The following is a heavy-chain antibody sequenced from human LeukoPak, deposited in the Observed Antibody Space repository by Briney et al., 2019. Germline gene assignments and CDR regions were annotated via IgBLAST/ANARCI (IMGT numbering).Heavy chain of an antibody. Sequence: SETLSLTCTVSRGSISSGDYYWSWIPQPPGKGLEWIGDIYYSGSTYYNPSLKSRVTISVDTSKNEFSLKLCSVTAADTAVDYCARGLYYYGSGSYRNWFDPWGQGTLVTVSS. CDR2: IYYSGST. CDR3: ARGLYYYGSGSYRNWFDP. V-gene: IGHV4-30-4*01. CDR1: RGSISSGDYY. J-gene: IGHJ5*02. D-gene: IGHD3-10*01.